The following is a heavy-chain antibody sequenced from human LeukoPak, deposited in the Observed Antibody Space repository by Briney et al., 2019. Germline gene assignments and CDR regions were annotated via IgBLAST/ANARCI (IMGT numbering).Heavy chain of an antibody. CDR2: INPNSGGT. CDR3: ARVRIAARAYYYYGMDV. V-gene: IGHV1-2*02. CDR1: GYTFTGYY. D-gene: IGHD6-6*01. J-gene: IGHJ6*02. Sequence: GASVKVSCKASGYTFTGYYMRWVRQAPGQGLEWMGWINPNSGGTNYAQKFQGRVTMTRDTSISTAYMELSRLRSDDTAVYYCARVRIAARAYYYYGMDVWGQGTTVTVSS.